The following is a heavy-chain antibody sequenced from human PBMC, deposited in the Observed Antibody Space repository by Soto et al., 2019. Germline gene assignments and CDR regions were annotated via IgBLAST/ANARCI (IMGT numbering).Heavy chain of an antibody. CDR3: AVLGYYDSSGYPMACDI. CDR2: INAGNGNT. Sequence: QVQLVQSGAEVKKPGASVKVSCKASGYTFTSYAMHWVRQAPGQRLEWMGWINAGNGNTKYSQKFQGRVTITRDTSASTAYMELSSLRSEDTAVYYCAVLGYYDSSGYPMACDIWGQGTMVTVSS. D-gene: IGHD3-22*01. V-gene: IGHV1-3*01. J-gene: IGHJ3*02. CDR1: GYTFTSYA.